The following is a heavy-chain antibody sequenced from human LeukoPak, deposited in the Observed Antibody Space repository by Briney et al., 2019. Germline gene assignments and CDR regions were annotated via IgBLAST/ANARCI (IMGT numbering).Heavy chain of an antibody. D-gene: IGHD4-17*01. Sequence: ASVKVSCKASGYTFTGYYMHWVRQAPGQGLEWMGRINPKSVGTKYAQKFQGRVTMTRDRSISTAYMELSRLRSDDTAVYYCARAPGNTVTNDYWGKGTLVTVSS. CDR2: INPKSVGT. CDR1: GYTFTGYY. CDR3: ARAPGNTVTNDY. J-gene: IGHJ4*02. V-gene: IGHV1-2*06.